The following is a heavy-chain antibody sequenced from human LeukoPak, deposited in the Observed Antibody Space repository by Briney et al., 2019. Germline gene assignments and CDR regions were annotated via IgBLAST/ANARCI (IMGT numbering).Heavy chain of an antibody. CDR1: GYTFTGYY. Sequence: ASVKVSCKASGYTFTGYYIHWVRLAPGQGLEWMGWINPNSGGTNSAQQFQGRVTLTRDTSISTAYMELSRLRSDDTAVYYCARDLGYYDRLDQFDCWGQGTLVTVFS. CDR2: INPNSGGT. J-gene: IGHJ4*02. D-gene: IGHD3-22*01. CDR3: ARDLGYYDRLDQFDC. V-gene: IGHV1-2*02.